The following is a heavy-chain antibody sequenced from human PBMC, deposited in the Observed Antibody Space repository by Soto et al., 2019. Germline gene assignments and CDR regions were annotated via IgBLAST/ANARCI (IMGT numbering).Heavy chain of an antibody. D-gene: IGHD3-10*01. CDR3: ARVAEHHATSGWYFDY. CDR2: ISYDGNNK. Sequence: QVQLVESGGGVVQPGRSLRLSCAASGFTFSYYAMHWVRQAPGKGLEWVAVISYDGNNKYYADSVKGRFTISRDNSKNTMYLQMNSLGAEDTGVYYCARVAEHHATSGWYFDYWGQGTLVTVSS. J-gene: IGHJ4*02. V-gene: IGHV3-30-3*01. CDR1: GFTFSYYA.